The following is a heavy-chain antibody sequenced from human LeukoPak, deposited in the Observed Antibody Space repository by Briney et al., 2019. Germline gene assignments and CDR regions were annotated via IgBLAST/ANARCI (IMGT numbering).Heavy chain of an antibody. J-gene: IGHJ4*02. CDR2: LHYSGTP. CDR1: DDSISTNSYY. V-gene: IGHV4-39*01. CDR3: SRGDDSHKQGNF. Sequence: SETLSLTCTVSDDSISTNSYYWTWIRQPPGKGLEWVASLHYSGTPYYSPSLGSRISIFVDTSKRQFSLQVRSVTASDTAMYYCSRGDDSHKQGNFWGQGTLVTVSS. D-gene: IGHD7-27*01.